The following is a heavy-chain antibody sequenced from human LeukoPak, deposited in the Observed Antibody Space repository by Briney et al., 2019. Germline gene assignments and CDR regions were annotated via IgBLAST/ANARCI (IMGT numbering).Heavy chain of an antibody. V-gene: IGHV5-51*01. CDR3: ARSGRSGGGPYNFDF. D-gene: IGHD1-1*01. J-gene: IGHJ3*01. Sequence: GESLKISCKGSGYNFNNYWIAWVRQTPGKGLEWMGIIYPGDSEARYSPSFQGQVTFSADKSITNAYLQWGRLKASDTAMYYCARSGRSGGGPYNFDFWGQGTVVTVSS. CDR1: GYNFNNYW. CDR2: IYPGDSEA.